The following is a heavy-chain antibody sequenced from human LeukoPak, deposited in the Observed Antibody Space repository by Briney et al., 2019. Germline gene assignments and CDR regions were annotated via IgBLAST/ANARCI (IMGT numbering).Heavy chain of an antibody. J-gene: IGHJ4*02. V-gene: IGHV4-30-4*07. Sequence: SETLSLTCAVSGGSISSGGYSWSWIRQPPGKGLERIGYIYYSGSTYYNPSLKSRVTISVDTSKNQFSLKLSSVTAADTAVYYCARGEPYSYGYSDYWGQGTLVTVSS. CDR2: IYYSGST. CDR3: ARGEPYSYGYSDY. CDR1: GGSISSGGYS. D-gene: IGHD5-18*01.